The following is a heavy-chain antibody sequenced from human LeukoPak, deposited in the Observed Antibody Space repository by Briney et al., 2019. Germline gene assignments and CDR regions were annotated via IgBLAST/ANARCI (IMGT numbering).Heavy chain of an antibody. CDR2: IKQDGSVQ. CDR1: GFPFSNYW. CDR3: ASDAFDV. V-gene: IGHV3-7*05. J-gene: IGHJ3*01. Sequence: GGSLRLSCAASGFPFSNYWMSWVRQAPGKGLEWAAKIKQDGSVQYYVDSLKGRFTISRDNAKNSLYLQVNSLRAEDTAVYYCASDAFDVWGQGTMVAVSS.